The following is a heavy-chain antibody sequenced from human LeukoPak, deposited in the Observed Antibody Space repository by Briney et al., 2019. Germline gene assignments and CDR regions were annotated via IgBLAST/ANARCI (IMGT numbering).Heavy chain of an antibody. Sequence: GGSLRLSCAASGFIFDDYGMSWVRQAPGKGLEWVSGITWNGGSTGYADSVKGRFTISRDNAKNSLYLQMNSLRAEDTAFYYCARDPGDILVAGTFDYWGQGTLVTVSS. CDR3: ARDPGDILVAGTFDY. CDR1: GFIFDDYG. J-gene: IGHJ4*02. D-gene: IGHD6-19*01. CDR2: ITWNGGST. V-gene: IGHV3-20*04.